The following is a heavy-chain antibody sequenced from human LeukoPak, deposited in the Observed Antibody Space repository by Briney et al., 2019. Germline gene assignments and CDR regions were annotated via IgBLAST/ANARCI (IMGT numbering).Heavy chain of an antibody. Sequence: SETLSLTCTVSGGSISSSSYYWGWIRQPPGKGLEWIGSIYYSGSTYYNPSLKSRVTISVDTSKNQFSLKLSSVTAADTAVYYCARDLNGYSYGFHYYYMGVWGKGTTVTVSS. J-gene: IGHJ6*03. D-gene: IGHD5-18*01. V-gene: IGHV4-39*07. CDR1: GGSISSSSYY. CDR2: IYYSGST. CDR3: ARDLNGYSYGFHYYYMGV.